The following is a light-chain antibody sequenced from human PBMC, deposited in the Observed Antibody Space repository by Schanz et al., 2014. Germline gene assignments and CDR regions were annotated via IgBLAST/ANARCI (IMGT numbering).Light chain of an antibody. CDR2: GAS. J-gene: IGKJ5*01. Sequence: EIVMTQSPATLSVSPGERATLSCRASQSVSSNLAWYQQKPGQAPRLLIYGASTRATGIPARFSGSGSGTDFTLTISRLDPEDFAVYYCQQYGSSPPNTFGQGTRLEIK. V-gene: IGKV3-15*01. CDR1: QSVSSN. CDR3: QQYGSSPPNT.